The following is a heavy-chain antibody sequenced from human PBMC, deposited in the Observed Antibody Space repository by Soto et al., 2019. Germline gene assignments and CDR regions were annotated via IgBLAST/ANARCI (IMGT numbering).Heavy chain of an antibody. CDR1: GYTFTSYG. J-gene: IGHJ4*02. D-gene: IGHD5-18*01. CDR3: ARDLYRGYSYGSFDY. CDR2: ISAYNGNT. Sequence: ASVKVSCKASGYTFTSYGISWVRQAPGQGLEWMGWISAYNGNTNYAQKLQGRVTMTTDTSTSTAYMELRSLRSDDTAVYYCARDLYRGYSYGSFDYWGQGTLVTVSS. V-gene: IGHV1-18*04.